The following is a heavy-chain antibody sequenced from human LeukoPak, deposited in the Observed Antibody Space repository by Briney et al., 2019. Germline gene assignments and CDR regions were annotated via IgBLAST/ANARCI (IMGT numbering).Heavy chain of an antibody. CDR3: ARRHARVVDTMIVVVTPNWFDP. J-gene: IGHJ5*02. CDR1: GGSISSSSYY. V-gene: IGHV4-39*01. D-gene: IGHD3-22*01. CDR2: IYYSGST. Sequence: PSETLSLTCTVSGGSISSSSYYWGWIRQPPGKGLEWIGSIYYSGSTYYNPSLKSRVTISVDTSKNQFSLKLSSVTAADTAVYYCARRHARVVDTMIVVVTPNWFDPWGQGTLVTVSS.